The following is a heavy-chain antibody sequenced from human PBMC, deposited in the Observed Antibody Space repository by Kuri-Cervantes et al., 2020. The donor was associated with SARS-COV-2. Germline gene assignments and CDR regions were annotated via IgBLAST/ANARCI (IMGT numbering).Heavy chain of an antibody. Sequence: KVSCKGSGYSFTSYWIGWVRQMPGKGLEWMGIIYPGDSDTSYSPSFQGQVIISADKSINTAFLQWSSLKASDTAMYYCARRAYGEQVDYYYMDVWGKGTTVTVSS. J-gene: IGHJ6*03. V-gene: IGHV5-51*01. CDR3: ARRAYGEQVDYYYMDV. CDR2: IYPGDSDT. D-gene: IGHD4-17*01. CDR1: GYSFTSYW.